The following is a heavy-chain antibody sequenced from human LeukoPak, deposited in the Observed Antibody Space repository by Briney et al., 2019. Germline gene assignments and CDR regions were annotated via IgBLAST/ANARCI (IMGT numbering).Heavy chain of an antibody. CDR3: ARDPAYYDSVTGFTAPYYFDY. Sequence: PGGSLRLSCAASGFIFSDYYMSWIRQAPGKGLEWVSYISSSGSTKYYADAVKGRFTISRDNAENSLYMQMNSLRAEDTAVYYCARDPAYYDSVTGFTAPYYFDYWGQGILVTVSS. CDR2: ISSSGSTK. V-gene: IGHV3-11*01. J-gene: IGHJ4*02. CDR1: GFIFSDYY. D-gene: IGHD3-9*01.